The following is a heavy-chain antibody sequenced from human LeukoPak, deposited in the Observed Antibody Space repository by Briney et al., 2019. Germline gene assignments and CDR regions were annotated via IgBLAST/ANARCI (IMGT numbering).Heavy chain of an antibody. V-gene: IGHV1-69*04. J-gene: IGHJ6*02. Sequence: SVKVSCKASGGTFISYAISWVRQAPGQGLERMGRIIPILGIANYAQKFQGRVTITADKSTSTAYMELSSLRSEDTAVYYCARDSVRLAMDYYYGMDVWGQGTTVTVSS. D-gene: IGHD3-10*01. CDR1: GGTFISYA. CDR2: IIPILGIA. CDR3: ARDSVRLAMDYYYGMDV.